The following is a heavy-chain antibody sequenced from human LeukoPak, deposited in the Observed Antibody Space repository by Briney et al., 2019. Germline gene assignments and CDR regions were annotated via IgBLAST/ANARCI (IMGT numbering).Heavy chain of an antibody. J-gene: IGHJ4*02. D-gene: IGHD5-24*01. CDR3: ARDVYGDGYKSFDY. CDR2: IYSGGYSGGGP. Sequence: PGGSLRLSCAVSGFIVSSNHMNWVRQAPGRGLEWVSVIYSGGYSGGGPFYADSVKGRFTTSSDSSKNTLFLQMNSLRAEDTAVYYCARDVYGDGYKSFDYWGLGILVTVSS. V-gene: IGHV3-66*01. CDR1: GFIVSSNH.